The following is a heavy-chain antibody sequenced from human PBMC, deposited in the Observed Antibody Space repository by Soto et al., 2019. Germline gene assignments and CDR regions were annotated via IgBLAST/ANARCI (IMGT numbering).Heavy chain of an antibody. J-gene: IGHJ3*02. Sequence: SQTLSLTCAISGDSVSSNSAAWNWIRQSPSRGLEWLGRTYYRSKWYNDYAVSVKSRITINPDTSKNQFSLQLNSVTPEDTAVYYCARAKGGGYDSSGYYFQDAFDIWGQGTMVTVS. V-gene: IGHV6-1*01. CDR2: TYYRSKWYN. D-gene: IGHD3-22*01. CDR3: ARAKGGGYDSSGYYFQDAFDI. CDR1: GDSVSSNSAA.